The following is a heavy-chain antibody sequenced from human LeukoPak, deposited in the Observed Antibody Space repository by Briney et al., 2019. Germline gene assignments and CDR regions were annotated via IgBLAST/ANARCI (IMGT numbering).Heavy chain of an antibody. CDR3: ARCPSPVYFDL. CDR2: IYSIGTT. CDR1: GFSVSSSY. J-gene: IGHJ4*02. V-gene: IGHV3-53*01. Sequence: GGSLRLSCAASGFSVSSSYISWVGQAPGKGLEWVSVIYSIGTTYYADSVKGRFTTSRDNSKNTLYLQMSNLRADDTAVYYCARCPSPVYFDLWGQGTLVTVSS.